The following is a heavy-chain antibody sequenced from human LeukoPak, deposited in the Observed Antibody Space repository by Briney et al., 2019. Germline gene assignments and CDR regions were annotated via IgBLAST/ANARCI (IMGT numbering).Heavy chain of an antibody. V-gene: IGHV3-21*01. J-gene: IGHJ4*02. CDR1: GFTFSSYS. CDR3: ARDQDDSSGYYYGIDY. D-gene: IGHD3-22*01. CDR2: ISSSSSYI. Sequence: GGSLRLSCAAPGFTFSSYSMNWVRQAPGKGLEWVSSISSSSSYIYYADSVKGRFTISRGNAKNSLYLQMNSLRAEDTAVYYCARDQDDSSGYYYGIDYWGQGTLVTVSS.